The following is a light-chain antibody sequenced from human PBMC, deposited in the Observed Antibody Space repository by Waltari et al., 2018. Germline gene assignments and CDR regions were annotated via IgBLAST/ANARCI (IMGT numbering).Light chain of an antibody. Sequence: QSVLTQPPSESGTPVQRIIISCSGSRPNIGSNYVYWYQQLPGTAPKLLIYRNNQRPSGVPDRFSGSKSGTSASLAISGLRSEDEADYYCAAWDDSLSGFVVFGGGTKLTVL. CDR2: RNN. J-gene: IGLJ2*01. CDR3: AAWDDSLSGFVV. V-gene: IGLV1-47*01. CDR1: RPNIGSNY.